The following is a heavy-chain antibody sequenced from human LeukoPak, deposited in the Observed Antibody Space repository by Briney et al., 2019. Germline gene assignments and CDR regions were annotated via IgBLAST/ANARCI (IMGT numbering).Heavy chain of an antibody. CDR3: ASGRDILVDGYGGYFDY. CDR2: INPEGGTI. CDR1: GFIFSDYH. V-gene: IGHV3-11*01. Sequence: GRSLRLSCAPSGFIFSDYHMNWIRQAPGKGLEWISYINPEGGTIYLADSVKGRFTISRDNVKNSLYLQMNSLTAEDTAIYYCASGRDILVDGYGGYFDYWGQGTLVAVSA. J-gene: IGHJ4*02. D-gene: IGHD5-24*01.